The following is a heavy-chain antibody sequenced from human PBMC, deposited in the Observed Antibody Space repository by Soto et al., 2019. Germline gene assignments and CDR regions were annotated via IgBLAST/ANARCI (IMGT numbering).Heavy chain of an antibody. Sequence: SETLSLTCTVSGVSISSYYCSWIRQPPGEGLEWIGYIYYSGSTHYNPSLKSRVTMSVDTSKNQFSLKLSSVTAADTAVYYCARDDYGDSDHWGQGTLVTVSS. CDR1: GVSISSYY. V-gene: IGHV4-59*01. D-gene: IGHD4-17*01. CDR2: IYYSGST. J-gene: IGHJ4*02. CDR3: ARDDYGDSDH.